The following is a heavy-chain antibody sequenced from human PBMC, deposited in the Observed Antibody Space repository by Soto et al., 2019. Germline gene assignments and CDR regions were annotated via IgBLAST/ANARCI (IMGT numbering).Heavy chain of an antibody. CDR2: IYPSGST. Sequence: QVQLQESGPGLVKPSGTLSLTCAVSGGSISSSNWWSWVRQPPGNGPEWIGEIYPSGSTNYNPSTKSRVTISVDKTTNQFSRKLGSVTAADTAVYYCARGHTYYYGSGSYQLDYWGQGTLVTVSS. CDR3: ARGHTYYYGSGSYQLDY. J-gene: IGHJ4*02. CDR1: GGSISSSNW. V-gene: IGHV4-4*02. D-gene: IGHD3-10*01.